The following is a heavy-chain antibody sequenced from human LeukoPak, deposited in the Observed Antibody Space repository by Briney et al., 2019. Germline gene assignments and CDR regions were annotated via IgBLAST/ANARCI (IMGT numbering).Heavy chain of an antibody. V-gene: IGHV3-23*01. CDR2: ISGSGAST. J-gene: IGHJ4*02. Sequence: PGGSLRLSCAASGFTFSSDALSWVRQAPGKGLDGVSAISGSGASTYYADSVRGRFTISRDNSRTTLYLQMNSLRAEDTAVYYCARAGGANDFWSGLAHGYWGQGTLVTVSS. D-gene: IGHD3-3*01. CDR1: GFTFSSDA. CDR3: ARAGGANDFWSGLAHGY.